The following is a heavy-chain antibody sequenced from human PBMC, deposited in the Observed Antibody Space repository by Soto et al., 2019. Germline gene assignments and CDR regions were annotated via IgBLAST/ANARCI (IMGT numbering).Heavy chain of an antibody. J-gene: IGHJ4*02. V-gene: IGHV1-18*01. CDR3: ARDYYDRSGPSAFDF. D-gene: IGHD3-22*01. CDR2: ISAYNGNT. Sequence: QVQLVQSGAEVKKPGASVKVSCKASGYTFTSYGISWVRQAPGQGLEWMGWISAYNGNTNYAQKLQRRVPMTTDTPRSTAYMELRSLRSDDPAVYYCARDYYDRSGPSAFDFWGQGTLGTVS. CDR1: GYTFTSYG.